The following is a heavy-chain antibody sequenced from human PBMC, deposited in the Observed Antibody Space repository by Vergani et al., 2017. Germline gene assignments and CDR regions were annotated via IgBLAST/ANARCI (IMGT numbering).Heavy chain of an antibody. CDR1: GDSVISTDYH. V-gene: IGHV4-39*01. Sequence: QVQLQESGPGLVKPSETLSLTCTVSGDSVISTDYHWGWIRQPPGKGLEWIGSMDYSGSTSYNPSLESRISISFETPKNQFSLRLTSVTAADTAVDYCASKRGACRAAYCHSYDFWGPGTLVGVS. J-gene: IGHJ4*02. D-gene: IGHD2-15*01. CDR3: ASKRGACRAAYCHSYDF. CDR2: MDYSGST.